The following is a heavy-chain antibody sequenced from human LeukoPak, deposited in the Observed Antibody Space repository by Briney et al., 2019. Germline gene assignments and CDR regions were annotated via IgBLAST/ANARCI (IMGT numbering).Heavy chain of an antibody. D-gene: IGHD2/OR15-2a*01. CDR2: ISSSSSYI. CDR3: ARERTTIVSGTTIGAY. Sequence: PGGSLRLSCAASGFTFSSYSMNWVRQAPGKGLEWVSSISSSSSYIYYADSVKGRFTISRDNAKNSLYLQMSSLRADDTAVYYCARERTTIVSGTTIGAYWGQGTLVTVSS. V-gene: IGHV3-21*01. J-gene: IGHJ4*02. CDR1: GFTFSSYS.